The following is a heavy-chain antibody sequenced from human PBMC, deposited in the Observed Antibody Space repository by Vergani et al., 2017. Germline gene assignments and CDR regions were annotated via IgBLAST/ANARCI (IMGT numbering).Heavy chain of an antibody. CDR2: INHSGST. V-gene: IGHV4-34*01. CDR1: GGSFSGYY. CDR3: ARGGEYCSGSSCYVMALDGMDV. J-gene: IGHJ6*02. D-gene: IGHD2-15*01. Sequence: QVQLQQWGAGLLKPSETLSLTCAVYGGSFSGYYWSWIRQPPGKGLEWIGEINHSGSTNYNPSLKSRVTIAVDSSKNQFSLKLSSVTAADTAVYYCARGGEYCSGSSCYVMALDGMDVWGQGTTVTVSS.